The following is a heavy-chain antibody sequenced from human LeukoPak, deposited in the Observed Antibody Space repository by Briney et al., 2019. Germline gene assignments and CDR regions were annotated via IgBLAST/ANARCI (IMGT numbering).Heavy chain of an antibody. Sequence: GGSLRLSCAASGFTFSSYAMSWVRQAPGKGLEWVSAISGSGGSTYYADSVKGRFTISRDNSKNTLYLQLNSLRAEDTAVYYCAKDPPQVYYYDSSGYYWGQGTLVTVSS. J-gene: IGHJ4*02. CDR1: GFTFSSYA. CDR2: ISGSGGST. CDR3: AKDPPQVYYYDSSGYY. D-gene: IGHD3-22*01. V-gene: IGHV3-23*01.